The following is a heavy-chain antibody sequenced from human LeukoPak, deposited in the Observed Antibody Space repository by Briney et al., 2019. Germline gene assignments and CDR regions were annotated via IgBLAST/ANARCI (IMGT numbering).Heavy chain of an antibody. V-gene: IGHV3-21*01. D-gene: IGHD4-23*01. J-gene: IGHJ4*02. CDR2: ISSSSSYI. Sequence: PGGSLRLSCEASGFTFSNHWMHWVRQAPGKGLEWVSSISSSSSYIYYADSVKGRFTISRDNAKNSLYLQMNSLRAEDTAVYYCARSMTTVEVGIDYWGQGTLVTVSS. CDR3: ARSMTTVEVGIDY. CDR1: GFTFSNHW.